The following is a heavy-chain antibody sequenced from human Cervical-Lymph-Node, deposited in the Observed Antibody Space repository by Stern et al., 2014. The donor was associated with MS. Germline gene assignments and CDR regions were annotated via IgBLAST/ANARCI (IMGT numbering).Heavy chain of an antibody. CDR3: AKGGHFSHYDS. CDR1: GLTFGTYA. Sequence: VQLVESGGALIQPGDSLTLSCAASGLTFGTYAMTWVRQAPGKGLEWVSTIWGFGTETFYADSVKGRVTSSRDNSRNTVYLQMSSLRAEDTALYYCAKGGHFSHYDSWGQGTLVTVSS. J-gene: IGHJ5*01. V-gene: IGHV3-23*04. CDR2: IWGFGTET. D-gene: IGHD2/OR15-2a*01.